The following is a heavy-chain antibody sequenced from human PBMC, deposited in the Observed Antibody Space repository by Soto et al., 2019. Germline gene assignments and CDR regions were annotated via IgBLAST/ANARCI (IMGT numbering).Heavy chain of an antibody. J-gene: IGHJ4*02. D-gene: IGHD2-2*01. CDR3: AKDSSIHPFDY. V-gene: IGHV3-30*18. CDR2: ISHDGSKK. CDR1: GFTFSTYV. Sequence: QVQLVESGGGVVQPGTSLRLSCAASGFTFSTYVMHWVRQAPGKGLEWVSFISHDGSKKQCADSVKGRFSISRDNSKNMLYLQMDSLRLEDTAVYYCAKDSSIHPFDYWGQGTLVALSS.